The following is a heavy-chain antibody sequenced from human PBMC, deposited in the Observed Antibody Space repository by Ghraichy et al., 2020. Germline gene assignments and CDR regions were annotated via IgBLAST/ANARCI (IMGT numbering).Heavy chain of an antibody. J-gene: IGHJ3*02. CDR2: ISSSGYTI. V-gene: IGHV3-48*02. D-gene: IGHD4/OR15-4a*01. Sequence: LSLTCAASGFTFSSYSMNWVRQAPGKGLEYISYISSSGYTIYSADSVKGRFSISRDQAKSSLYLQMNSLRDEDTAVYYCARGLWSAFDIWGQGTMVTVSS. CDR1: GFTFSSYS. CDR3: ARGLWSAFDI.